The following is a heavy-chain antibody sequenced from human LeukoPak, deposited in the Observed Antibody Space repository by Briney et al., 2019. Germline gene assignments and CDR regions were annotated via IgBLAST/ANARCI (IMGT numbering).Heavy chain of an antibody. CDR3: ARSYSSTWYSYYYYMDV. CDR2: ISGSNGNT. CDR1: GYSFTSYA. J-gene: IGHJ6*03. V-gene: IGHV1-18*01. D-gene: IGHD6-13*01. Sequence: ASVKVSCKASGYSFTSYAITWVRQAPGQGLEWMGWISGSNGNTNYAQKFQGRVTMTTDTSTNTAYMELRSLRSDDTAVYYCARSYSSTWYSYYYYMDVWGKGTTVAVSS.